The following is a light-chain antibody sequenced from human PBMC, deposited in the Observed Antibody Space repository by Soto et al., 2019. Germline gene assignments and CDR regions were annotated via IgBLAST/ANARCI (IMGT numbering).Light chain of an antibody. CDR2: EVT. J-gene: IGLJ3*02. CDR1: SSDVGNYNL. Sequence: QSALTQPASVSGSPGQSITISCTGSSSDVGNYNLVSWHQQHPGKAPKLLIYEVTKRPSGISDRFSGSRSGNTASLTISGLQAEDEADYYCFSYAGRSSWVFGGGTKLTVL. CDR3: FSYAGRSSWV. V-gene: IGLV2-23*02.